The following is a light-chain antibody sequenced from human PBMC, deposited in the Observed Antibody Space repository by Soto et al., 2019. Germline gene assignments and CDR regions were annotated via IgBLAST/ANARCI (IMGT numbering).Light chain of an antibody. V-gene: IGLV1-44*01. CDR2: NNS. J-gene: IGLJ2*01. CDR1: SSNIGSNT. Sequence: QSVLTQPPSASGTPGQRVTISCSGSSSNIGSNTVNWYQQLPGTAPKLLIYNNSQRPSGVPGRFSGSKSGTSASLAISGLQSEDEADYYCGAWDDSLNGVVFGGGTKLTVL. CDR3: GAWDDSLNGVV.